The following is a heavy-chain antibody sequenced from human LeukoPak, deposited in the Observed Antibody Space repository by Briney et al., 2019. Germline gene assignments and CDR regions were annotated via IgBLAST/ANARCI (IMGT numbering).Heavy chain of an antibody. CDR3: AREKDDYGDYCFDY. Sequence: PSETLSLTCTVSGGSISSYYWSWIRQPAGKGLEWIGRIYTSGSTNYNPSLKSRVTTSVDTSKNQFSLKLSSVTAADTAVYYCAREKDDYGDYCFDYWGQGTLVTVSS. CDR2: IYTSGST. V-gene: IGHV4-4*07. CDR1: GGSISSYY. J-gene: IGHJ4*02. D-gene: IGHD4-17*01.